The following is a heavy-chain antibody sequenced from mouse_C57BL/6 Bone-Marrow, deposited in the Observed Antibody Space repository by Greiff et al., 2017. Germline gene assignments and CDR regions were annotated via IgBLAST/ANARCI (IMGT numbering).Heavy chain of an antibody. CDR1: GYAFSSSW. Sequence: QVQLQQSGPELVKPGASVKISCKASGYAFSSSWMTWVNQRPGKGLEWIGRIYPGDGDTNYNGKFKGKATLTADKSSSTAYMQLSSLTSEDAAVYFCSRAWLLRGAMDDWGQGTSVTVSS. CDR3: SRAWLLRGAMDD. D-gene: IGHD2-3*01. J-gene: IGHJ4*01. CDR2: IYPGDGDT. V-gene: IGHV1-82*01.